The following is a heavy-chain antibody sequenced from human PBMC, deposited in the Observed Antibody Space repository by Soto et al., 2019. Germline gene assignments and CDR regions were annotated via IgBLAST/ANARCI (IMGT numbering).Heavy chain of an antibody. D-gene: IGHD1-26*01. CDR1: GGTFSSYA. CDR3: ARAGGSYCRDCDYYYGMDV. Sequence: QVQLVQSGAEVKKPGSSVKVSCKASGGTFSSYAISWLRQAPGQGLEWMGGIIPIFGTANYAQKFQGRVTITADESTSTAYMELSSLRSEDTAVYYCARAGGSYCRDCDYYYGMDVWGQGTTVTVSS. V-gene: IGHV1-69*01. J-gene: IGHJ6*02. CDR2: IIPIFGTA.